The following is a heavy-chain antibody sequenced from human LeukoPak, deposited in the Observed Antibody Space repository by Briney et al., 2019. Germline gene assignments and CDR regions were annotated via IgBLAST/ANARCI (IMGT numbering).Heavy chain of an antibody. D-gene: IGHD3-10*01. CDR3: ARAAPSYYGSGSLGSYYYGMDV. V-gene: IGHV4-59*01. CDR1: GGSLSSYY. CDR2: VYYSGST. Sequence: SETLSLTCTVSGGSLSSYYWSWIRQPPGKGLEWIGYVYYSGSTNYNPSLKSRVAMSIDTSKNQFSLKLSSVTAADTAMYYCARAAPSYYGSGSLGSYYYGMDVWGQGTTVTVSS. J-gene: IGHJ6*02.